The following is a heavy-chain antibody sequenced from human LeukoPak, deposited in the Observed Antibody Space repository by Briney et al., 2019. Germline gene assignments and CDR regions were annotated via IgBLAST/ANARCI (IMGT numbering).Heavy chain of an antibody. J-gene: IGHJ4*02. CDR2: LNPSGGST. CDR1: GYTFTSYA. D-gene: IGHD3-10*01. Sequence: ASVKVSCKASGYTFTSYAMNWVRQAPGQGLEWMGILNPSGGSTSYAQKFQGRVTMTRDMSTSTVYMELSSLRSEDTAVYYCARGVGWFGESPLDYWGQGTLVTVSS. CDR3: ARGVGWFGESPLDY. V-gene: IGHV1-46*01.